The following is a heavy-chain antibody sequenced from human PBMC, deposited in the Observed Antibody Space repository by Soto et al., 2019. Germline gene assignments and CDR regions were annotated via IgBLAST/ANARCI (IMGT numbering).Heavy chain of an antibody. Sequence: QVQIQESGPGLVKPSGTLSLACSVSSVSVSGSHWCAWVRQPPGKGLEWIGEIDHSGHTNYNPSLKSRVTMSLDNSKNQFSLNLRSVTAADTAVYYCARSNWNYVRTLDYWGQGTQVIVSS. J-gene: IGHJ4*02. CDR2: IDHSGHT. V-gene: IGHV4-4*02. CDR3: ARSNWNYVRTLDY. D-gene: IGHD1-7*01. CDR1: SVSVSGSHW.